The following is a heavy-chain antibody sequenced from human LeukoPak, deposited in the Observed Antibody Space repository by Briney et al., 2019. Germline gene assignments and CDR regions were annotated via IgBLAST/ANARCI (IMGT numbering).Heavy chain of an antibody. CDR3: ARDWITYSTRWYVSACDY. D-gene: IGHD6-13*01. CDR1: GLTFSTYW. J-gene: IGHJ4*01. Sequence: PGGSLRLSCAASGLTFSTYWMRWVRPPPGKGREWVANIKQDESEKYYVDSVKGRFTISRDNAKNSLYLQMNSLRVEDTAIYYCARDWITYSTRWYVSACDYWGHGTLVTVSS. V-gene: IGHV3-7*01. CDR2: IKQDESEK.